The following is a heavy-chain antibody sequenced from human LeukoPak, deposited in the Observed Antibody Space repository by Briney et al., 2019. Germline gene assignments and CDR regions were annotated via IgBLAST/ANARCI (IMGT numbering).Heavy chain of an antibody. J-gene: IGHJ4*02. CDR1: GSTFSDYY. CDR3: ARALGFYCSSTSCYKGAIDY. CDR2: ISSSGSTI. Sequence: GGSLRLSCAASGSTFSDYYMSWIRQAPGKGLEWVSYISSSGSTIYYADSVKGRFTISRDNAKNSLYLQMNSLRAEDTAVYYCARALGFYCSSTSCYKGAIDYWGQGTLVTVSS. V-gene: IGHV3-11*04. D-gene: IGHD2-2*02.